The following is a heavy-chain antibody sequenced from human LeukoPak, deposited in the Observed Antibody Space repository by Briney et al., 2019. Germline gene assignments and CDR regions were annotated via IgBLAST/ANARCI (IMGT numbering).Heavy chain of an antibody. J-gene: IGHJ4*02. CDR1: GFTFSSYE. CDR2: ISSSCSTI. CDR3: ARGTRFLEGNFDY. D-gene: IGHD3-3*01. Sequence: GGSLRLSCAASGFTFSSYEMNWVRQAPGKGLEWVSYISSSCSTIYYSDAVKGRFTISRDNAKNSLYMQMNSLRAEDTALYYCARGTRFLEGNFDYWGQGTLVTVSS. V-gene: IGHV3-48*03.